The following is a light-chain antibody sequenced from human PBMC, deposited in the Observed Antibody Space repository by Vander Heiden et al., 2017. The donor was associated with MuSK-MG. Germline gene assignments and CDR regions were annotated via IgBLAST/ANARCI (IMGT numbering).Light chain of an antibody. V-gene: IGKV3-11*01. CDR2: GAS. Sequence: EIVLTQSPATLSVSPGERATLSCRASQSVSSYLAWYQQKPGQAPRLLIYGASTRATGIPARFSGSGSGTDFTLTISSLESEDFAVYYCQQRNNWPPITFGRGTRLEIK. CDR3: QQRNNWPPIT. CDR1: QSVSSY. J-gene: IGKJ5*01.